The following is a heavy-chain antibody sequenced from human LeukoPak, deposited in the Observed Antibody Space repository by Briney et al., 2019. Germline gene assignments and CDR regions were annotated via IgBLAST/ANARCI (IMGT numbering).Heavy chain of an antibody. CDR1: GYTFTRYD. J-gene: IGHJ4*02. CDR3: ARNGRSSSWYYFDY. V-gene: IGHV1-8*01. Sequence: ASVKVSCKASGYTFTRYDINWVRQATGQGLEWMGWMNPNSGNTGYAQKFQGRVTMTRNTSISTAYMELSSLRSEDTAVYYCARNGRSSSWYYFDYWGQGTLVTVSS. CDR2: MNPNSGNT. D-gene: IGHD6-13*01.